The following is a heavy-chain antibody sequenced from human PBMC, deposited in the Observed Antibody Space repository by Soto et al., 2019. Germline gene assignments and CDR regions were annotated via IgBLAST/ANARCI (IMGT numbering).Heavy chain of an antibody. CDR2: ISWDGGST. J-gene: IGHJ4*02. CDR3: AKDSGRWLQLSDYFDY. Sequence: EVQLVESGGVVVQPGGSLRLSCEASGFTFDDYTMHWVRQAPGKGLEWVSLISWDGGSTYYADSVKGRFTISRDNSKNSLYLQMNSLRTEDTALYYCAKDSGRWLQLSDYFDYWGQGTLVTVSS. D-gene: IGHD5-12*01. V-gene: IGHV3-43*01. CDR1: GFTFDDYT.